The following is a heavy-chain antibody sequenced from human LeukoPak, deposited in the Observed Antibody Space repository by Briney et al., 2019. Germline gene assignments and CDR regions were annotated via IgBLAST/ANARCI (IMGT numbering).Heavy chain of an antibody. V-gene: IGHV3-23*01. D-gene: IGHD1-26*01. Sequence: GGSLRLSCAASGFTFSSYAMSWVRQAPGKGLEWVSAISGSGGSTYYADSVKGRFTISRDNAKNSLYLQMNSLRAEDTAVYYCARDPTNMYSGSYGSFDYWGQGTLVTVSS. CDR2: ISGSGGST. CDR1: GFTFSSYA. J-gene: IGHJ4*02. CDR3: ARDPTNMYSGSYGSFDY.